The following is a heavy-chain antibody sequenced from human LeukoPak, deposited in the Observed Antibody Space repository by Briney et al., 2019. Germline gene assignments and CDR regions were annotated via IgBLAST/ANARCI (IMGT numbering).Heavy chain of an antibody. CDR2: ISNDGGGT. D-gene: IGHD3-22*01. J-gene: IGHJ4*02. CDR3: AKGSSGYFFDL. Sequence: GGSLRLSCAASGFTFSSYAMTWVRQAPGKGLEWVSAISNDGGGTTYADFVKGRFSVSRDNSKNTLFLQMNSLRAEDTALYYCAKGSSGYFFDLWGQGTLVTVSS. CDR1: GFTFSSYA. V-gene: IGHV3-23*01.